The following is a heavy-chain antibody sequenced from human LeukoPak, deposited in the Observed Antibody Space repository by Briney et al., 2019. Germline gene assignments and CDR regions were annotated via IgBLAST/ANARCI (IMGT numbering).Heavy chain of an antibody. V-gene: IGHV4-4*07. Sequence: SETLSLTCTASGGSLTSDYWTWIRQPAGKGLEWIGRIYSSGSTDYNPSFKSRVTMSVDTSKNQFSLTLTSVTAADTAVYYCARWGSHYYYFYIDVWGKGTTVTVSS. J-gene: IGHJ6*03. CDR2: IYSSGST. D-gene: IGHD7-27*01. CDR3: ARWGSHYYYFYIDV. CDR1: GGSLTSDY.